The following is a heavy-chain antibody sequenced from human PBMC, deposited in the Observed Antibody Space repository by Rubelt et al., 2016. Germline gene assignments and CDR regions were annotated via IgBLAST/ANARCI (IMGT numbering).Heavy chain of an antibody. CDR2: IIPIFGTA. CDR3: ARDLRGGGEQWLAYYFDY. J-gene: IGHJ4*02. V-gene: IGHV1-69*01. D-gene: IGHD6-19*01. Sequence: QVQLVQSGAEVKKPGSSVKVSCKASGGTFSSYAISWVRQAPGQGLEWMGGIIPIFGTANYAQKFQGRVTITADESTSTPYMELSSVRSEDTAVYYCARDLRGGGEQWLAYYFDYWGQGTLVTVSS. CDR1: GGTFSSYA.